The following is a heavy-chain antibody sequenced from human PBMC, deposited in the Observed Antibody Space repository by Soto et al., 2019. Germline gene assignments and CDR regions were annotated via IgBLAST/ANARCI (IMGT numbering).Heavy chain of an antibody. CDR3: ARGGISHWAYFYYMDV. Sequence: QVQLQQWGAGLLKPSETLSLTCVVSGGSLSDYFWSWIRQPPGMALEWIGEINHLGSINYNPSLKSRVTMSVDTSKNQFSLTLNSVTAPDTAPYYCARGGISHWAYFYYMDVWDRGATVTVSS. CDR1: GGSLSDYF. D-gene: IGHD2-21*01. V-gene: IGHV4-34*01. J-gene: IGHJ6*03. CDR2: INHLGSI.